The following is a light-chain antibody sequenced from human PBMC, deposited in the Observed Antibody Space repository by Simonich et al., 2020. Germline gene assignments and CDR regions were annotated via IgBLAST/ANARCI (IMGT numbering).Light chain of an antibody. CDR2: KDS. CDR3: QSADSSGTYVV. CDR1: ALPKQY. V-gene: IGLV3-25*03. J-gene: IGLJ2*01. Sequence: SYELTQPPSVSVSPGQTARITCSGDALPKQYAYWYQQKPGQAPVLGIYKDSERPSGIPERFSGSSSGTTDTLTISGVQAEDEADYYGQSADSSGTYVVFGGGTKLTVL.